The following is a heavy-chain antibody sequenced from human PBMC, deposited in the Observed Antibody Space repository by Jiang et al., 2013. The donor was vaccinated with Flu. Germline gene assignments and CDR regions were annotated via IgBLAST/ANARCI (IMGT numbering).Heavy chain of an antibody. CDR1: GFSLSTSGVG. J-gene: IGHJ3*02. CDR3: AHSTDYYDSSGYLSNAFDI. D-gene: IGHD3-22*01. V-gene: IGHV2-5*02. CDR2: IYWDDDK. Sequence: KPTQTLTLTCTFSGFSLSTSGVGVGWIRQPPGKALEWLALIYWDDDKRYSPSLKSRLTITKDTSKNQVVLTMTNMDPVDTATYYCAHSTDYYDSSGYLSNAFDIWGQRDNGHRLF.